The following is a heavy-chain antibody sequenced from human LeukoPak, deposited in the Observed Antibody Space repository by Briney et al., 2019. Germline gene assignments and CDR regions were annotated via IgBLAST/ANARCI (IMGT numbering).Heavy chain of an antibody. J-gene: IGHJ4*02. CDR1: GFTFGDYL. V-gene: IGHV3-49*03. D-gene: IGHD6-19*01. Sequence: GGSLRLSCTASGFTFGDYLMSWFRQAPGKGLEWIGFISGGTTEYAASVKGRFNISRDDSTSIAYLQMSSLTTEDTAVYYCSRGSGWLSVYWGQGTLV. CDR3: SRGSGWLSVY. CDR2: ISGGTT.